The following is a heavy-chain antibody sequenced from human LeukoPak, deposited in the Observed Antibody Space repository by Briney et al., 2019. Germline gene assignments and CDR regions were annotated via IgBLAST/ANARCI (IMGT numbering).Heavy chain of an antibody. D-gene: IGHD2-15*01. Sequence: ASVKDSCKASGYTFTTYAMHWVRQAPGQRLEWMGWINAGTAYTKYSQKFQGRVTFTRDTSASTAYMELSSLRSEDTAVYYCAREYCSGGSCYPWSYWGQGTLVTVSS. CDR1: GYTFTTYA. CDR3: AREYCSGGSCYPWSY. J-gene: IGHJ4*02. CDR2: INAGTAYT. V-gene: IGHV1-3*01.